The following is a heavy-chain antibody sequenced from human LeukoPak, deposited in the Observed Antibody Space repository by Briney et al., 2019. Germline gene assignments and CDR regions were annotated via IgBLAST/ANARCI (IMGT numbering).Heavy chain of an antibody. Sequence: PGGSLRLSCAVSGLTFIDAWVSWVRQAPGRGLEWVGRIKSKGDVGTTDYAAPVKGRFTILRDDSKNTLYLQMSSLKTEDTAVYYCAHCCTSYRDIGQWGQGTLVTVSS. V-gene: IGHV3-15*01. CDR1: GLTFIDAW. J-gene: IGHJ1*01. CDR2: IKSKGDVGTT. CDR3: AHCCTSYRDIGQ. D-gene: IGHD2-2*01.